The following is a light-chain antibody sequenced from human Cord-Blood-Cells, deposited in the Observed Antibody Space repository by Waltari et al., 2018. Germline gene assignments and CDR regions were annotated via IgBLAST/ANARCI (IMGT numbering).Light chain of an antibody. J-gene: IGKJ1*01. CDR3: QKYNSAPT. V-gene: IGKV1-27*01. CDR1: QGISNY. Sequence: VTITCRASQGISNYLAWYQQKPGKVPKLLIYAASTLQSGVPSRFSGSGSGTDFTLTISSLQPEDVATYYCQKYNSAPTFGQGTKVEIK. CDR2: AAS.